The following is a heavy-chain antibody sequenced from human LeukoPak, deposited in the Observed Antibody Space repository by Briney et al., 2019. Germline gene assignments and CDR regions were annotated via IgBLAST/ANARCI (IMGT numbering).Heavy chain of an antibody. Sequence: ASVKVSCKVSGYTLTELSMHWVRQAPGKGLEWMGGFDPEDGETIYAQKFQGRVTMTEDTSTDTAYMELSSLRSEDTAVYYCATTLRYFDWLPWDYWGQGTPVTVSS. CDR1: GYTLTELS. J-gene: IGHJ4*02. CDR2: FDPEDGET. D-gene: IGHD3-9*01. CDR3: ATTLRYFDWLPWDY. V-gene: IGHV1-24*01.